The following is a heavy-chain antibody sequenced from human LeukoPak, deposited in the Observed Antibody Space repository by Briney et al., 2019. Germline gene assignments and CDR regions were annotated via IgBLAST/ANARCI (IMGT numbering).Heavy chain of an antibody. J-gene: IGHJ3*02. CDR3: TTNDASDI. V-gene: IGHV3-15*01. Sequence: PGGSLRLSCVASGFTFRNAWMNWVRQAPGKGLEWVGRIKTNTDVGTIDYAAPVKGRFTISRDDSENTLYLQMNSLKTEDTALYYCTTNDASDIWGQGTMVTVSS. CDR2: IKTNTDVGTI. CDR1: GFTFRNAW.